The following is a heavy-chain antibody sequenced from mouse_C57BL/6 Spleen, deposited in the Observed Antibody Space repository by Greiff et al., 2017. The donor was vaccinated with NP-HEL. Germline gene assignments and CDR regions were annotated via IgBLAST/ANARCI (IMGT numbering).Heavy chain of an antibody. CDR1: GYTFTSYW. D-gene: IGHD2-2*01. CDR2: IYPGSGST. CDR3: AVQGVTTDGFAY. Sequence: QVQLQQPGAELVKPGASVKMSCKASGYTFTSYWITWVKQRPGQGLEWIGDIYPGSGSTNYNEKFKSKATLTVDTSSSTAYMQLSSLTSEDSAVYYCAVQGVTTDGFAYWGQGTLVTVSA. J-gene: IGHJ3*01. V-gene: IGHV1-55*01.